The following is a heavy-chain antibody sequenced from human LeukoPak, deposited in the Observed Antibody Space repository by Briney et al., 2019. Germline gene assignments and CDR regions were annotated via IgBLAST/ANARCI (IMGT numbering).Heavy chain of an antibody. V-gene: IGHV3-30*04. CDR3: AKGPSFED. CDR2: ISYDGSNK. Sequence: GGSLRLSCAASGFTFSSYAMHWVRQAPGKGLEWVAVISYDGSNKYYADSVKGRFTISRDNSKNTLYLQMNSLRAEDTAVYYCAKGPSFEDWGQGTLVTVSS. CDR1: GFTFSSYA. J-gene: IGHJ4*02.